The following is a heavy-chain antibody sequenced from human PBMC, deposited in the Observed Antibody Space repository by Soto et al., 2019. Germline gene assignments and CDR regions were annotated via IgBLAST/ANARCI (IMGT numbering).Heavy chain of an antibody. CDR1: GGSFSGYY. Sequence: QVQLQQWGAGLLKPSETLSLTCAVYGGSFSGYYWSWIRQPPGKGLEWIGEINHSGGTNYNPSLKSRVTISVDTSKNQFSLKLSSVTAADTAVYYCARHRSYGYGGYYYYYGMDVWGQGTTVTVSS. V-gene: IGHV4-34*01. J-gene: IGHJ6*02. CDR2: INHSGGT. D-gene: IGHD5-18*01. CDR3: ARHRSYGYGGYYYYYGMDV.